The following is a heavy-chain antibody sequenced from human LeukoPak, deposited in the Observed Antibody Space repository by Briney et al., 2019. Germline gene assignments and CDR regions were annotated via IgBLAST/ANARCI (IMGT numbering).Heavy chain of an antibody. CDR1: GFTFSSYA. D-gene: IGHD2-21*01. CDR2: ISGSGGST. CDR3: AKDVTIGYYYFDY. V-gene: IGHV3-23*01. J-gene: IGHJ4*02. Sequence: GGSLRLSCAASGFTFSSYAMNWVRQAPGKGLEWVSAISGSGGSTYYADSVKGRFTISRDNSKNTLFLQTNSLRADDTAVYYCAKDVTIGYYYFDYWGQGTLVTVSS.